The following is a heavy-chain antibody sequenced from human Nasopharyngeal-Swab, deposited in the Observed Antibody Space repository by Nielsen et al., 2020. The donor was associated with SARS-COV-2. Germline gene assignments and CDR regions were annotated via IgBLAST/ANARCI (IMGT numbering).Heavy chain of an antibody. J-gene: IGHJ4*02. CDR2: ISTDGSGT. CDR3: ARREGFCSGGTCYLDY. V-gene: IGHV3-74*01. Sequence: GGSLRLSCSVSGFTFSSYWMHWVRQLPGKGLVWVSRISTDGSGTNYADSVKGRFTVSRDNAKNTLYLQMNSLRAEDTAVYYCARREGFCSGGTCYLDYWGQGTLVTVSS. D-gene: IGHD2-15*01. CDR1: GFTFSSYW.